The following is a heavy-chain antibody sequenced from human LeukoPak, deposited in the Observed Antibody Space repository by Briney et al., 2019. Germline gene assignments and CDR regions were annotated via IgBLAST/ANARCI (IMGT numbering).Heavy chain of an antibody. J-gene: IGHJ4*02. D-gene: IGHD5-24*01. CDR2: ISFSSGTI. CDR3: ATKMATKGSFEY. CDR1: GFTFGTYN. Sequence: PGGSLRLSCAASGFTFGTYNMNWVRQAPGQGLEWVSYISFSSGTIHYADSVKGRFTISRDNAKNSLYLQMNSLRDEDTAVYYCATKMATKGSFEYWGQGTLVTVSS. V-gene: IGHV3-48*02.